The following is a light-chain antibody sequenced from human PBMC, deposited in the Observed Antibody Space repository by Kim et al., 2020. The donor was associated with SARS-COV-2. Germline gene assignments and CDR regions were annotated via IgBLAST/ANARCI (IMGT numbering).Light chain of an antibody. CDR3: QSYDSSNVVV. J-gene: IGLJ2*01. CDR1: GGSIASND. Sequence: TVTISCTRSGGSIASNDVQWYQQRPGTAPTTVIYEDNHRPSGVPDRFPGSIDSSSNSASLTISGLKTEDEADYYCQSYDSSNVVVFGGGTQLTVL. V-gene: IGLV6-57*03. CDR2: EDN.